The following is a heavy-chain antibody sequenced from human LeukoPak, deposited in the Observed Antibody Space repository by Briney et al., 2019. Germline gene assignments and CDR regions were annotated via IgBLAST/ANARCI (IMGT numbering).Heavy chain of an antibody. Sequence: PGGSLRLSCAASGFIFDDYAMHWVRHAPGKGLEWVSGISWNSGSIDYADSVKGRLTISRDNAKNSLYLQMHSLRAEDTALYFCAKDKGFGGVIAAFDYWGQGTLVTVSS. V-gene: IGHV3-9*01. CDR1: GFIFDDYA. CDR3: AKDKGFGGVIAAFDY. J-gene: IGHJ4*02. D-gene: IGHD3-16*02. CDR2: ISWNSGSI.